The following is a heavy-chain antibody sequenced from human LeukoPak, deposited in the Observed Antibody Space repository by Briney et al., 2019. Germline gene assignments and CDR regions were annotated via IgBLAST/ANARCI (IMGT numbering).Heavy chain of an antibody. V-gene: IGHV1-8*01. CDR1: GYTFTSYD. J-gene: IGHJ6*02. CDR3: ARGPFYSYYYYGMDV. D-gene: IGHD4-11*01. Sequence: ASVKVSCKASGYTFTSYDINWVRQATGQGLEWMGWMNPNSGNTGYAQKFQGRVTMTRNTSIRTAYMELSSLRSEDTAVYYCARGPFYSYYYYGMDVWGQGTTVTVSS. CDR2: MNPNSGNT.